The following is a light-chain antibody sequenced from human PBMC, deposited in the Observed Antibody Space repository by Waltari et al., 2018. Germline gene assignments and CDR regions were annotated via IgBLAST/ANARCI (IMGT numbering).Light chain of an antibody. J-gene: IGLJ1*01. Sequence: SYVLTQPPSVSVAPGKTASITCGGNNIESKRVHWYQQKPGQAPILVISYDSDRPSGIPERFSGSNAGNTATLTISRVEAGDEADYYCQVWDANTDAGVFGTGTEVTVL. CDR3: QVWDANTDAGV. V-gene: IGLV3-21*04. CDR2: YDS. CDR1: NIESKR.